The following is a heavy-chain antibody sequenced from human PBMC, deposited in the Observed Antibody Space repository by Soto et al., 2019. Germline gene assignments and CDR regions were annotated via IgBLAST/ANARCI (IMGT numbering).Heavy chain of an antibody. D-gene: IGHD3-10*01. CDR2: VSPPFRTS. CDR1: GVSFNNNG. J-gene: IGHJ6*04. Sequence: QAQLAQSGAEVKKPWSSVTVSCKTSGVSFNNNGLGWVRQAPGHGLEWMGGVSPPFRTSNYVRKFHGRISISADASTGIVNMELSILTSEHSSQFYFAIVLYYGSVSYSPCGMDVRGKWTTVTVTS. V-gene: IGHV1-69*01. CDR3: AIVLYYGSVSYSPCGMDV.